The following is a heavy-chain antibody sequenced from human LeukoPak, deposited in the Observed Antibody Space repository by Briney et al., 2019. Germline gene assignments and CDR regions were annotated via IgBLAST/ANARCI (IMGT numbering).Heavy chain of an antibody. Sequence: SQTLSLTCTVFGGSISSGDYYWSWIRQPPGKGLEWIGYIYYSGSTYYNPSLKSRVTISVDRSKNQFSLKLSSVTAADTAVYYCARASITIFGVVIHFDYWGQGTLVTVSS. D-gene: IGHD3-3*01. CDR1: GGSISSGDYY. V-gene: IGHV4-30-4*01. CDR2: IYYSGST. J-gene: IGHJ4*02. CDR3: ARASITIFGVVIHFDY.